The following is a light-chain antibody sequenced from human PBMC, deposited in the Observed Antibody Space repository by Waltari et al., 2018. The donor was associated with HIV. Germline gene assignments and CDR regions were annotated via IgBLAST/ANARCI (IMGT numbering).Light chain of an antibody. CDR2: EVY. CDR1: NSYIGNFDY. CDR3: SSYPTTNDFYVL. V-gene: IGLV2-8*01. J-gene: IGLJ2*01. Sequence: QSALTPPPSASGSPGQSVTISCTGTNSYIGNFDYVAWEQQHPGKPPKLIISEVYKRPSGVPNRFSGSKSGNTASLTVSGLQAEDEADYYCSSYPTTNDFYVLFGGGTKLTVL.